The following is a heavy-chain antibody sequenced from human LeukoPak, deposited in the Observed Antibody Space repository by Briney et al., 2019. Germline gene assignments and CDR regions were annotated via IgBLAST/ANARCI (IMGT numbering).Heavy chain of an antibody. D-gene: IGHD1-1*01. CDR3: ARDHNYAFDN. Sequence: GGSLRLSCAGSGFSVSNYYMSWVRQAPGKGLEWISWIGISSGNTKYADSVKGRFTISGDNAKNSLYLQMNSLRVEDTAVYYCARDHNYAFDNWGQGTLVTVSS. CDR2: IGISSGNT. CDR1: GFSVSNYY. J-gene: IGHJ4*02. V-gene: IGHV3-11*06.